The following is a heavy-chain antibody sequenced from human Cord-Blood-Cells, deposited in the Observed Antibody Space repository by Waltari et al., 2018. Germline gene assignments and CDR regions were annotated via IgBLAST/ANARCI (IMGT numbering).Heavy chain of an antibody. V-gene: IGHV3-73*02. CDR2: IRSKANSYAT. J-gene: IGHJ6*02. Sequence: EVQLVESGGGLVQPGGSLKLSCAASGFTFSGSARHWVRQASGQGLEWVGRIRSKANSYATAYAASVKGRFTISRDDSKNTAYLQMNSLKTEDTAVYYCTRSDTATYHEGYYGMDVWGQGTTVTVSS. CDR3: TRSDTATYHEGYYGMDV. CDR1: GFTFSGSA. D-gene: IGHD5-18*01.